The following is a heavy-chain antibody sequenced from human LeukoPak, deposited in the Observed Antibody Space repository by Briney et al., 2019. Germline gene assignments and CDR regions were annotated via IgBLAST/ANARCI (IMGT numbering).Heavy chain of an antibody. CDR2: ISYDGSNK. Sequence: PGGSLRLSCAASGFTFSSYAMHWVRQAPGKGLEWVAIISYDGSNKYYADSVMGRFTISRDNSKNTLYLQMNSLRAEDTAVYYCARVTRMVVVVPAANEPSYYYYYVDVWGKGTTVTVSS. CDR1: GFTFSSYA. J-gene: IGHJ6*03. D-gene: IGHD2-2*01. CDR3: ARVTRMVVVVPAANEPSYYYYYVDV. V-gene: IGHV3-30-3*01.